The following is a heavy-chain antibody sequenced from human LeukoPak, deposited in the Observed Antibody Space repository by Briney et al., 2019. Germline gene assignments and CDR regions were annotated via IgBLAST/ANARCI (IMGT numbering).Heavy chain of an antibody. CDR2: INHSGST. V-gene: IGHV4-34*01. D-gene: IGHD2-2*01. CDR3: ARGSRAVVEPAAMVWANWFDP. Sequence: SETLSLTCAVYGGSFSGYYWSWIRQPPGKGLEWIGEINHSGSTNYNPSLKSRVTISVDTSKNQFSLKLSSVTAADTAVYYCARGSRAVVEPAAMVWANWFDPWGQGTLVTVSS. CDR1: GGSFSGYY. J-gene: IGHJ5*02.